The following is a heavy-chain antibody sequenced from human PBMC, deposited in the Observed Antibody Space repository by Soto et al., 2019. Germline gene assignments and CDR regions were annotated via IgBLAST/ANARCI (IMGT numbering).Heavy chain of an antibody. CDR3: VRTGDYDAFDT. CDR2: IYYSGST. Sequence: PSETLSLTCTVSGGSISTYYWSWLRQPPRKGLEWIGYIYYSGSTNYSPSLKSRVTISVDTSKNQFSLKLSSVIAADTAVYYCVRTGDYDAFDTWGQGTMVTVSS. V-gene: IGHV4-59*01. J-gene: IGHJ3*02. D-gene: IGHD4-17*01. CDR1: GGSISTYY.